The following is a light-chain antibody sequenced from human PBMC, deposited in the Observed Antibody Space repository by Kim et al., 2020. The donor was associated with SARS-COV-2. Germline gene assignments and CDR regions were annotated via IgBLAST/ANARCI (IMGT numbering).Light chain of an antibody. CDR2: IDNDGSY. CDR1: RGHTTYA. J-gene: IGLJ3*02. Sequence: ASVKFTCSLSRGHTTYAIAWLQQQPERGPRYLMKIDNDGSYSKGDGIPDRFSGSSSGAERYLTISSLQSDDEADYYCQAWGTGKGVFGGGTQLTVL. V-gene: IGLV4-69*02. CDR3: QAWGTGKGV.